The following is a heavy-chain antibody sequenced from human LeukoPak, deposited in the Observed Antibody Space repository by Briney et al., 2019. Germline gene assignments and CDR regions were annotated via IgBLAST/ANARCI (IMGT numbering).Heavy chain of an antibody. D-gene: IGHD6-13*01. V-gene: IGHV3-7*01. CDR3: ATDGGPEYSSSWYLY. CDR1: GFTFDDYG. J-gene: IGHJ4*02. Sequence: GGSLRLSCAASGFTFDDYGMSWVRQAPGKGLEWVANIKQDGSEKYYVDYVKGRFTISRDNAKNSLYLQMNSLRAEDTAVYYCATDGGPEYSSSWYLYWGQGTLVTVSS. CDR2: IKQDGSEK.